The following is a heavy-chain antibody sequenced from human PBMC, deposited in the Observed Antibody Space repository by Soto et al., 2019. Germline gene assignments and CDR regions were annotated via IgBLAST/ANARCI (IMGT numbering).Heavy chain of an antibody. J-gene: IGHJ4*03. CDR3: AKDGDLGGYSYFDY. Sequence: EVQLLESGGGLVQPGGSLRLSCAASGFTFSSYAMSWVRQAPGKGLEWVSAISGSGGSTYYADSVKGRFTISRDNSTNTLYLQLNSLIAEDTAVYYCAKDGDLGGYSYFDYWGHGTLVTVSS. D-gene: IGHD3-16*01. CDR2: ISGSGGST. V-gene: IGHV3-23*01. CDR1: GFTFSSYA.